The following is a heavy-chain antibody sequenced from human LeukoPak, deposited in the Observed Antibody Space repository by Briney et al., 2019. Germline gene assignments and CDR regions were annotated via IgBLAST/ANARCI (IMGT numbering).Heavy chain of an antibody. CDR3: ATTTLGYCSSTSCYGGYDY. V-gene: IGHV1-46*01. D-gene: IGHD2-2*01. CDR2: LNPSGGSS. J-gene: IGHJ4*02. Sequence: ASVKVSCTASGYTVTSYYMHWVRQAPGQGLEWMAILNPSGGSSSYAQKFQGRATLTRATSTSTVYMELSSLRSEDTAVYYCATTTLGYCSSTSCYGGYDYWGQGTLVTVSS. CDR1: GYTVTSYY.